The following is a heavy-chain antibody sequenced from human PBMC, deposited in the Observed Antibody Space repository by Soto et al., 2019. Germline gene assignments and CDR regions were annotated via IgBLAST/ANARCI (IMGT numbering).Heavy chain of an antibody. D-gene: IGHD4-17*01. V-gene: IGHV4-31*03. CDR2: IYYSGST. Sequence: TLSLTCTVSGGSISSHSYYWSWIRQHPGKGLEWIGYIYYSGSTYYNPSLKSRVTISVDTSKNQLSLKLNSVTAADTAVYYCARVGDYMTRYGVDVWGQGTTVTVSS. CDR1: GGSISSHSYY. J-gene: IGHJ6*02. CDR3: ARVGDYMTRYGVDV.